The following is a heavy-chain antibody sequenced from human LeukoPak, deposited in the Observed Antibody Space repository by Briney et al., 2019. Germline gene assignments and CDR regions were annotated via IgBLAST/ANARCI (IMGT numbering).Heavy chain of an antibody. J-gene: IGHJ3*02. D-gene: IGHD3-16*01. V-gene: IGHV4-38-2*01. CDR2: MHHSGTT. CDR1: GFSISNGFS. CDR3: ARFDYVWGSSGMYGMDAFDI. Sequence: SETLSLTCAVSGFSISNGFSWDWIRQPPGKGLEWIGSMHHSGTTSHNPSLKSRVVISADTSKNLFSLKVTSVTAADTALYYCARFDYVWGSSGMYGMDAFDIWGQGTLVTVS.